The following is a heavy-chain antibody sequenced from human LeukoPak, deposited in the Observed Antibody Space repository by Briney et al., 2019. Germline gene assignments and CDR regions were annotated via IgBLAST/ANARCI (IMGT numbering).Heavy chain of an antibody. J-gene: IGHJ4*02. V-gene: IGHV3-23*01. CDR2: ITGSSRST. Sequence: GGSLRLSCAASGFTFSDYYMSWVRQVPGEGLEWVSTITGSSRSTYFADSVRGRFTISRDNSKNTLYLQMNNLRAEDTAIYYCAKDTPLFGYSSGWSSNAFDFWGQGTLVTVSS. CDR3: AKDTPLFGYSSGWSSNAFDF. D-gene: IGHD6-19*01. CDR1: GFTFSDYY.